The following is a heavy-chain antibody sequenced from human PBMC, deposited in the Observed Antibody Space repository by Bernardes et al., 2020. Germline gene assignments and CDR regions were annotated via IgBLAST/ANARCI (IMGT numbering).Heavy chain of an antibody. CDR3: AKRAVPAAYYYYYYYMDV. Sequence: GGSLRLSCAASGFTFSSYAMSWVRQAPGKGLEWVSAISGSGGGTFYTDSVKGRFTISRDNSKNTLYLQMNSLRAEDTAVYYCAKRAVPAAYYYYYYYMDVWGKGTTVTVSS. CDR1: GFTFSSYA. V-gene: IGHV3-23*01. D-gene: IGHD2-2*01. CDR2: ISGSGGGT. J-gene: IGHJ6*03.